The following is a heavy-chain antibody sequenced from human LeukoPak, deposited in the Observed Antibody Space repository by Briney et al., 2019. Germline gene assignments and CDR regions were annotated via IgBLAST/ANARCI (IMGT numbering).Heavy chain of an antibody. CDR3: ALFDGGY. Sequence: SETLSLTCAVSGYSISSGYYWGWIRQPPGEGLEWIGSIYHCGSTYYNPALKNRVTISVDTSKNQFSLKLSSVTAADTAVYYCALFDGGYWGQGTLVTVSS. J-gene: IGHJ4*02. D-gene: IGHD2-15*01. CDR2: IYHCGST. V-gene: IGHV4-38-2*01. CDR1: GYSISSGYY.